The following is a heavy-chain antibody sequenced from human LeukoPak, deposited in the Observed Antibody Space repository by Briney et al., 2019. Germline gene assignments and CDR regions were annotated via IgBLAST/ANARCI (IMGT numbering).Heavy chain of an antibody. CDR3: ARGSSSWPGGFQH. D-gene: IGHD6-13*01. Sequence: GGSLRLSCAASGFTFSSYSMNWVRQAPGKGLEWVSSISSSSSYIYYADSVKGRFTISRDNAKNSLYLQMNSLRAEDTAVYYCARGSSSWPGGFQHWGQGTLVTVSS. CDR2: ISSSSSYI. CDR1: GFTFSSYS. J-gene: IGHJ1*01. V-gene: IGHV3-21*01.